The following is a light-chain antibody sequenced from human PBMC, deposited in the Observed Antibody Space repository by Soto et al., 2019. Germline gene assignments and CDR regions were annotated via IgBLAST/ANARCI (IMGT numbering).Light chain of an antibody. CDR3: QQYRT. J-gene: IGKJ1*01. CDR2: GAS. CDR1: QSVSSSY. V-gene: IGKV3-20*01. Sequence: VLTQSPGTLSLSPGERATLSCRASQSVSSSYLAWYQQKPGQAPRLLIYGASSRATGIPDRFSGSGSGTDFTLTISRLEHEDVAVYYCQQYRTFGQGTKVDIK.